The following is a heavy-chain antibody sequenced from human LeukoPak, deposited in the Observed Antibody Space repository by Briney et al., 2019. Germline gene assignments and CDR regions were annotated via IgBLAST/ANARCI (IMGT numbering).Heavy chain of an antibody. CDR3: ARDRCSGGSCDSGAEYFQH. CDR1: GFTFSSYG. J-gene: IGHJ1*01. CDR2: IWYDGSKE. Sequence: PGGSLRLSCAASGFTFSSYGMHCVRQVPGKGLEWVAVIWYDGSKEYYADSVKGRFTISRDNSKNTLYLQMNSLRAEDTAVYYCARDRCSGGSCDSGAEYFQHWGQGTLVTVSS. D-gene: IGHD2-15*01. V-gene: IGHV3-33*01.